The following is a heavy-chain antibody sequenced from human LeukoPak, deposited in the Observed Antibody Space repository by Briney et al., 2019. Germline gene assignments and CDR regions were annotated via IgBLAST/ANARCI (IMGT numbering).Heavy chain of an antibody. CDR1: GGSISSCY. V-gene: IGHV4-4*07. CDR2: IYTSGST. Sequence: SETLSLTCTVSGGSISSCYWSWIRQPAGKGLERIGRIYTSGSTNYNPSLKSRVTMSVDTSKNQFSLKLSSVTAADTAVYYCARGPPDYGDYYFDYWGQGTLVTVSS. CDR3: ARGPPDYGDYYFDY. J-gene: IGHJ4*02. D-gene: IGHD4-17*01.